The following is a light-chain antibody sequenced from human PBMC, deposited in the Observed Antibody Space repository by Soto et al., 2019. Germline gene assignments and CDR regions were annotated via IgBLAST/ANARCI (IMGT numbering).Light chain of an antibody. V-gene: IGKV3-11*01. CDR3: QQYNNWSYT. CDR1: QSVDKY. CDR2: DAS. Sequence: ILLTQSPATLSLSPGETATLSCRASQSVDKYLAWYQQKPGQAPRLLIYDASNRATGIPDRFSGSGSGTEFTLTISSLQSEDFAVYYCQQYNNWSYTFGQGTKLEIK. J-gene: IGKJ2*01.